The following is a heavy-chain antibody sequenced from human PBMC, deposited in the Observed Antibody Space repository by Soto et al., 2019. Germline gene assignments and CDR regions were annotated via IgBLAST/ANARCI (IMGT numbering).Heavy chain of an antibody. V-gene: IGHV4-59*01. CDR1: GDSISTYY. Sequence: QVQLQESGPGLVKPSETLSLTCTVSGDSISTYYWSWIRQPPGKGLEWIGYIYYSGSTNYNPSLRSRVTISVDTSKTQLSLRLSSVTAADTAVYYCARNRVFSTPSLYYYYYSMDVWGKGTAVTVSS. CDR2: IYYSGST. J-gene: IGHJ6*03. D-gene: IGHD2-15*01. CDR3: ARNRVFSTPSLYYYYYSMDV.